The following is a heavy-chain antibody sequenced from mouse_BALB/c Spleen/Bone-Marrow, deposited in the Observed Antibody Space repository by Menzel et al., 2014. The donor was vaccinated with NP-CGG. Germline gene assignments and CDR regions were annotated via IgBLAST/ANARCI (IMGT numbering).Heavy chain of an antibody. CDR3: ALITTTTFSYWYFDV. D-gene: IGHD1-2*01. CDR2: IDPANGYS. Sequence: EVQGVESGAELVKPGASVKLSCTASGFNIKDTYMHWVKQRPEQGLEWIGRIDPANGYSIYDPKFQGKATITADTTSNTAHLQLSSLTSKDTAVYYCALITTTTFSYWYFDVWGAGTTVTVSS. J-gene: IGHJ1*01. V-gene: IGHV14-3*02. CDR1: GFNIKDTY.